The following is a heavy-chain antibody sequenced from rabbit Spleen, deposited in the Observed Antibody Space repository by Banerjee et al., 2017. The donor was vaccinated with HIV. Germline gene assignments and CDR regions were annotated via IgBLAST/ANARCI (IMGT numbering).Heavy chain of an antibody. CDR1: GFSFSSSYY. Sequence: QSLEESGGGLVQPEGSLTLTCTASGFSFSSSYYMCWVRQAPGKGLEWIACIYAGSSENTYYASWAKGRFTISKTSSTTVTLQMTSLTAADTATYFCARQNSDTAWGGDLWGQGTLVTVS. J-gene: IGHJ4*01. CDR2: IYAGSSENT. D-gene: IGHD4-1*01. CDR3: ARQNSDTAWGGDL. V-gene: IGHV1S40*01.